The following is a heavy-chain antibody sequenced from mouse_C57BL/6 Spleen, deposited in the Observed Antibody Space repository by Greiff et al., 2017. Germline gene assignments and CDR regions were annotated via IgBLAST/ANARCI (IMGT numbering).Heavy chain of an antibody. CDR1: GFTFSDYY. V-gene: IGHV5-16*01. CDR3: ARDGPGRYFDV. CDR2: INYDGSST. J-gene: IGHJ1*03. Sequence: DVKLVESEGGLVQPGSSMKLSCTASGFTFSDYYMAWVRQVPEKGLEWVANINYDGSSTYYLDSLKSRFIISRDNAKNILYLQMSSLKSEDTATYYCARDGPGRYFDVWGTGTAVTVSS.